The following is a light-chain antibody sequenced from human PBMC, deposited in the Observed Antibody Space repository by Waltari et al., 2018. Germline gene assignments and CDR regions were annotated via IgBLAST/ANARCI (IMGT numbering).Light chain of an antibody. Sequence: ELVLTQSPGTLSFSPGERATLSCRASQSVSKYLAWYQQRPGQAPRLLIYDASIRATGIPDRFSGSGSGTDFSLTISRLEPEDFAVYYCQKYVNLPATFGQGTKVEIK. J-gene: IGKJ1*01. CDR2: DAS. CDR1: QSVSKY. CDR3: QKYVNLPAT. V-gene: IGKV3-20*01.